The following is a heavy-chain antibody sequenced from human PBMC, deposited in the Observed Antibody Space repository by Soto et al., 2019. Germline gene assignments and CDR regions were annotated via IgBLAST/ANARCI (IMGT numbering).Heavy chain of an antibody. Sequence: WGSLRLSCAASGFTCNSYAMHWFRQAPGKGLEFVSAISSYGADRYYADSVKGRFAISRSQFSLRLKSVSAADTAVYYCARLLGGYDDYGGWFAPWGQGTLVTVSS. CDR2: ISSYGADR. CDR3: ARLLGGYDDYGGWFAP. D-gene: IGHD4-17*01. V-gene: IGHV3-64*04. CDR1: GFTCNSYA. J-gene: IGHJ5*02.